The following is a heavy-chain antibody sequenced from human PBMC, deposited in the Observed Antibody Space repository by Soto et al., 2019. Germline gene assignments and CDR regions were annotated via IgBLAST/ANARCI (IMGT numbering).Heavy chain of an antibody. D-gene: IGHD5-18*01. Sequence: GESLKISCKGSGYSFTSYWIGWVRQMPGKGLEWMGIIYPGDSDTRYSPSFQGQVTISADKSISTAYLQWSSLKASDTAMYYCARSRIQLWLNHYYYYGMDVWGQGTTVNVSS. CDR2: IYPGDSDT. V-gene: IGHV5-51*01. J-gene: IGHJ6*02. CDR3: ARSRIQLWLNHYYYYGMDV. CDR1: GYSFTSYW.